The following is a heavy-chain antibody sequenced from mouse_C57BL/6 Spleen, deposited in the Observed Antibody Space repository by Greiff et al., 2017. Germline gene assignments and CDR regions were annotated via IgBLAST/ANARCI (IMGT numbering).Heavy chain of an antibody. V-gene: IGHV1-64*01. CDR2: IHPNSGST. Sequence: QVHVKQPGAELVKPGASVKLSCKASGYTFTSYWMHWVKQRPGQGLEWIGMIHPNSGSTNYNEKFKSKATLTVDKSSSTAYMQLSSLTSEDSAVYYCANYGSSYFDYWGQGTTLTVSS. D-gene: IGHD1-1*01. J-gene: IGHJ2*01. CDR1: GYTFTSYW. CDR3: ANYGSSYFDY.